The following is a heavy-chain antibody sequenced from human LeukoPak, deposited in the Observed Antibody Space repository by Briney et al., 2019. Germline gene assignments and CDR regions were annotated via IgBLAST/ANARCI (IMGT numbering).Heavy chain of an antibody. J-gene: IGHJ4*02. CDR2: ISYDGGHE. V-gene: IGHV3-30*04. Sequence: GGSLRLSCAASGFPFSVSAMHWVRQAPGKGLEWVAVISYDGGHEYYADSVMGRFTVSRDNSKNMLYLQMNSLRAEDTAVYYCVKGRISEDGLDFWGQGTLVTVSS. CDR1: GFPFSVSA. D-gene: IGHD6-13*01. CDR3: VKGRISEDGLDF.